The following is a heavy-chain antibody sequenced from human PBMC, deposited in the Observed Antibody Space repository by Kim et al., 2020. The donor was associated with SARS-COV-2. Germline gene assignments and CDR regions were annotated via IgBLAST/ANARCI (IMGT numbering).Heavy chain of an antibody. Sequence: GGSLRLSCSASGFTFSSYAMHWVRQAPGKGLEYVSAISSNGGSTYYADSVKGRFTISRDNSKNTLYLQMSSLRAEDTAVYYCAKIVVVPAAIFSDYFDYWGQGTLVTVSS. CDR3: AKIVVVPAAIFSDYFDY. D-gene: IGHD2-2*01. J-gene: IGHJ4*02. V-gene: IGHV3-64D*06. CDR2: ISSNGGST. CDR1: GFTFSSYA.